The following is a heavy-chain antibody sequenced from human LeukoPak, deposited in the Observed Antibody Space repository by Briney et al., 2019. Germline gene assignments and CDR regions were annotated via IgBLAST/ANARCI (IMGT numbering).Heavy chain of an antibody. CDR3: AKVGTYCSSTSCYGYYMDV. D-gene: IGHD2-2*01. J-gene: IGHJ6*03. V-gene: IGHV3-30*18. CDR2: ISYDGSNK. CDR1: GFTLSSYG. Sequence: GGSLRLSCAASGFTLSSYGMHWVRQAPGKGLEWVAVISYDGSNKYYADSVKGRFTISKDNSKNTLYLQMNSLRAEDTAVYYCAKVGTYCSSTSCYGYYMDVWGKGTTVTVSS.